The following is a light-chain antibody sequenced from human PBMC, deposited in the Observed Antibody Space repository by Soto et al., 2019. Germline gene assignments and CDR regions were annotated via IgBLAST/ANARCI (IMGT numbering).Light chain of an antibody. Sequence: DIQMTQSPSSLSASVGDRVIITCRASQDIRDDVGWYQQKPGKAPKRLIYAASTLQNGVPSRFSGSGSGTEFTFTISSLQPEDFAIYYCLQHNAYPSTFGQGTKVEIK. V-gene: IGKV1-17*01. CDR3: LQHNAYPST. CDR1: QDIRDD. J-gene: IGKJ1*01. CDR2: AAS.